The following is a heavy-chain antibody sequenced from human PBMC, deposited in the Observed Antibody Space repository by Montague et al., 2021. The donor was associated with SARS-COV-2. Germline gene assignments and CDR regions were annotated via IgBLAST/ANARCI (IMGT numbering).Heavy chain of an antibody. CDR1: GGSFSGYY. Sequence: SETLSLTCAAYGGSFSGYYWSWIRQPPGKGLEWIGEMNNSGSTNYNPSLKSRVTISVDTSKNQFSLKLSSVTAADTAVYYCARGYHVRFLEWSSRQSTFDYWGQGTLVTVSS. V-gene: IGHV4-34*01. CDR2: MNNSGST. J-gene: IGHJ4*02. D-gene: IGHD3-3*01. CDR3: ARGYHVRFLEWSSRQSTFDY.